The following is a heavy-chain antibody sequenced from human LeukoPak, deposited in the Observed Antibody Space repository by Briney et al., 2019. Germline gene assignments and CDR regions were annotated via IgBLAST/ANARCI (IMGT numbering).Heavy chain of an antibody. J-gene: IGHJ4*02. CDR2: INNDGSST. CDR3: AKDRAYYYDSSGSNYPEYYFQR. CDR1: GFTFSSYW. D-gene: IGHD3-22*01. Sequence: GGSLRLSCAASGFTFSSYWMHWVRQAPGKGLVWVSRINNDGSSTNYADSVKGRFTISRDNSKNTVYLQMNSVRAEDTAIYHCAKDRAYYYDSSGSNYPEYYFQRWGQGTLVIVSS. V-gene: IGHV3-74*01.